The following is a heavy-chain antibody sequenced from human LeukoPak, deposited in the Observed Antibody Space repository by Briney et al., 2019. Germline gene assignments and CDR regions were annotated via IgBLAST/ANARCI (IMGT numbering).Heavy chain of an antibody. V-gene: IGHV1-24*01. CDR1: GYSLTELS. Sequence: GASVTVSFRVSGYSLTELSMHWVRQAPGKGLEYMGGFNPENGEEIYAQNFQGRVTMTEDTSTDTVYMELNSLKSEDTAVYYCATYRILVVRAPFPFDYWGQGTLVTVSS. CDR3: ATYRILVVRAPFPFDY. CDR2: FNPENGEE. D-gene: IGHD2-21*01. J-gene: IGHJ4*02.